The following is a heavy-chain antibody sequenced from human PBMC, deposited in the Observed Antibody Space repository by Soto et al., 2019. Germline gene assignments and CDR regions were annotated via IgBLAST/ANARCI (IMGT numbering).Heavy chain of an antibody. V-gene: IGHV1-2*02. CDR2: INPSSGGT. CDR1: GYPLTAKY. CDR3: AKGGSSWTEWSDP. J-gene: IGHJ5*02. Sequence: QVQLVQSGAEVKKPGASVKVSCKASGYPLTAKYLHWVRQAPGQGLEWMGWINPSSGGTKEAQKFRGRVTMTRDTSISAAYMELSRLTSDDTAVYYCAKGGSSWTEWSDPWGQGTLVTVSS. D-gene: IGHD6-13*01.